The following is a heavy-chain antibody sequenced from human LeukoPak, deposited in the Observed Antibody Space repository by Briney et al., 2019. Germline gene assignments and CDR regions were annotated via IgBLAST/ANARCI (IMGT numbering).Heavy chain of an antibody. CDR2: IYYSGST. V-gene: IGHV4-39*01. CDR3: ASPRIGAFDI. J-gene: IGHJ3*02. Sequence: SETLSLTCTVSGGSISSSSYYWGWIRQPPGKGLEWIGSIYYSGSTHYNTSLKSRVTTSVDTSKNQFSLKLSPVTAADTAVYYCASPRIGAFDIWGQGTMVTVSS. CDR1: GGSISSSSYY. D-gene: IGHD2-15*01.